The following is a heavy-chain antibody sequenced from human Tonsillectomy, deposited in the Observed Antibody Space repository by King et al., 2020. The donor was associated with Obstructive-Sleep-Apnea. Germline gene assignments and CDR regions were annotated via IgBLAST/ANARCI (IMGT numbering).Heavy chain of an antibody. CDR3: ARGASARYSSGWTY. J-gene: IGHJ4*02. D-gene: IGHD6-19*01. Sequence: VQLQQWGAGLLKPSETLSLTCAVYGGSFSGYYWSWIRQPPGKGLEWIGEINHSGSTNYNPSLKSRVTISVDTSKNQFSLKLSSVTAADTAVYYCARGASARYSSGWTYWGQGTLVTVSS. CDR2: INHSGST. CDR1: GGSFSGYY. V-gene: IGHV4-34*01.